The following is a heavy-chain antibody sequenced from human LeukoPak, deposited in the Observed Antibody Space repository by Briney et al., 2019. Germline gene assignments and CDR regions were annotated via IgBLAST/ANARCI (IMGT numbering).Heavy chain of an antibody. D-gene: IGHD6-13*01. Sequence: SETLSLTCTVSGGSISSSSYYWGWIRQPPGKGLEWIGSIYYSGSTYYDPSLKSRCTISVDTSKNQFSLNLRAGTAADTAVYYCARYSSSFGWSDPWGQGSLVTVSS. V-gene: IGHV4-39*01. CDR1: GGSISSSSYY. CDR2: IYYSGST. J-gene: IGHJ5*02. CDR3: ARYSSSFGWSDP.